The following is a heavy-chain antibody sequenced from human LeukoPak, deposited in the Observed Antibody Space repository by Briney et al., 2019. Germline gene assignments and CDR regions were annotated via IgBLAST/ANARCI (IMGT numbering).Heavy chain of an antibody. CDR2: MNPNSGNT. Sequence: ASVKVSCKASGYTFTSYDINWVRQATGQGLEWMGWMNPNSGNTGYAQKFQGRVTMTRNTSISTAYMELRSLRSDDTAVYYCARVEWEVPAAMPWWFDPWGQGTLVTVSS. CDR1: GYTFTSYD. D-gene: IGHD2-2*01. V-gene: IGHV1-8*01. J-gene: IGHJ5*02. CDR3: ARVEWEVPAAMPWWFDP.